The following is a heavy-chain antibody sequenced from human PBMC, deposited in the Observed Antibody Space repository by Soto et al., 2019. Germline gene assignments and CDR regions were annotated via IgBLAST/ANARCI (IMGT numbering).Heavy chain of an antibody. CDR3: ARSLLIDFWSGTTPWFDP. V-gene: IGHV1-46*01. Sequence: ASLKVSCKAAGDGFSSSTISWLRKAPGQGLEWMGIINPSGGITSYAQKFQGRVTMTRDTSTSTVYMELSSLRSEDTAVYYCARSLLIDFWSGTTPWFDPWGQGTLVTVSS. J-gene: IGHJ5*02. CDR1: GDGFSSST. CDR2: INPSGGIT. D-gene: IGHD3-3*01.